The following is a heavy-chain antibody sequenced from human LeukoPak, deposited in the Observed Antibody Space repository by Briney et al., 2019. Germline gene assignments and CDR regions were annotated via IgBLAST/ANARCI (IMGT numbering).Heavy chain of an antibody. V-gene: IGHV3-30-3*01. D-gene: IGHD2-2*01. J-gene: IGHJ4*02. Sequence: PGGSLRLSCAASGFTFSTSVVHWVRQAPGKGLEWVAVMSSGGTIKVYTDSVKGRFSISRDNSKNTLFLQMNSLRVDDTAVYYCARDLLSPAPDYFDAWGQGTVVTVSS. CDR3: ARDLLSPAPDYFDA. CDR1: GFTFSTSV. CDR2: MSSGGTIK.